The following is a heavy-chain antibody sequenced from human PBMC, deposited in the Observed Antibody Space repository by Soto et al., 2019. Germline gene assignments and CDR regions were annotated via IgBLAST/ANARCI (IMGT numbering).Heavy chain of an antibody. Sequence: XATLWLTFTVSGGSVSSGNYSWSWIRQPPGKGLEWIGYISYNGNTNFNPSLKSRVTISVDTSKTRFSLKLTSVTAADTAVYFCERTHVYDSSPLLLWGQRTLVTVS. CDR2: ISYNGNT. J-gene: IGHJ4*02. V-gene: IGHV4-61*01. CDR3: ERTHVYDSSPLLL. CDR1: GGSVSSGNYS. D-gene: IGHD3-22*01.